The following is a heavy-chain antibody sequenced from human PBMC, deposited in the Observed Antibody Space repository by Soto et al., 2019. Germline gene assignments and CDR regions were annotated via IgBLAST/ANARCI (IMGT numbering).Heavy chain of an antibody. Sequence: QVQLVQSGAEEKKPGASVKVSCKASGYTFTSYAMHSVRQAPGQRLEWMGWINAGNGNTKYSQKFQGRVTITRDTSASTAYMELSSLRSEDTAVYYRARSTMVVTALDYWGQGTLVTVSS. CDR2: INAGNGNT. J-gene: IGHJ4*02. CDR1: GYTFTSYA. V-gene: IGHV1-3*05. CDR3: ARSTMVVTALDY. D-gene: IGHD2-21*02.